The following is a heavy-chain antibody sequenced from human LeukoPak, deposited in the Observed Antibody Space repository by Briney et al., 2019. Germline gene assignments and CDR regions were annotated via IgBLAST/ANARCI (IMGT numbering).Heavy chain of an antibody. Sequence: GGSLRLSCAASGFSVSDTYMSWVRQAPGKGLEWVGNIRQDGSVSFYGDSVKGRFTISRDNAKNSVFLQMNSLRAEDTAVYYCATSKDTAGGPYWGQGALVTVSS. V-gene: IGHV3-7*01. CDR1: GFSVSDTY. D-gene: IGHD6-13*01. CDR2: IRQDGSVS. CDR3: ATSKDTAGGPY. J-gene: IGHJ4*02.